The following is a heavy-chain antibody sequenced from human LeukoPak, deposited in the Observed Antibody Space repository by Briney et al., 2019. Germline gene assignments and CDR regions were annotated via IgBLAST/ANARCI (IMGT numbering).Heavy chain of an antibody. CDR1: GFTFSSYA. J-gene: IGHJ4*02. CDR3: ATLDRLYIGLLWFGELLSNFDY. Sequence: GGSLRLSCAASGFTFSSYAMSWVRQAPGKGLEWVSAISGSGGSTYYADSVKGRFTISRDNSKNTLYLQMNSLRAEDTAVYYCATLDRLYIGLLWFGELLSNFDYWGQGTLVTVSS. V-gene: IGHV3-23*01. D-gene: IGHD3-10*01. CDR2: ISGSGGST.